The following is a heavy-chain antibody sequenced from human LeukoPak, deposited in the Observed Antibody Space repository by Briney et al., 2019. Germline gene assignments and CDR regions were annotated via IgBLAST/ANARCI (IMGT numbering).Heavy chain of an antibody. V-gene: IGHV3-23*01. Sequence: GGSLRLSCTASGFTFSSYTMSWVRQAPGKGLKWVSTTTTGGPNTYYADSVKGRFTVSRDNSKSTLCLQMNSLRAEDTAVYYCAKQLGYCSDGSCYFPYWGQGTLVTVSS. D-gene: IGHD2-15*01. CDR3: AKQLGYCSDGSCYFPY. CDR1: GFTFSSYT. CDR2: TTTGGPNT. J-gene: IGHJ4*02.